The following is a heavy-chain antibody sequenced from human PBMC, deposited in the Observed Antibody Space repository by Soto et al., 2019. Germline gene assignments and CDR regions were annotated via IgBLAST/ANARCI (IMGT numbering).Heavy chain of an antibody. CDR1: GGSFSGYY. CDR3: SRDGIPNSSSPFVIGH. J-gene: IGHJ4*01. Sequence: PSETPSLTCAVYGGSFSGYYWNWIRQPPGKGLEWIGKINHRGTTNYNPSLKSRVTISADPSKNKFSLKLNSVSAADTAVYYCSRDGIPNSSSPFVIGHWGRGTLVTVSS. CDR2: INHRGTT. D-gene: IGHD6-6*01. V-gene: IGHV4-34*01.